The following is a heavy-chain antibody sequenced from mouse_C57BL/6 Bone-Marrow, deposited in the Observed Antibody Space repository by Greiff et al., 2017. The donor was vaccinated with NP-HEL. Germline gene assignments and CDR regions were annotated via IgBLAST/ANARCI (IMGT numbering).Heavy chain of an antibody. CDR1: GYTFTNYW. J-gene: IGHJ4*01. V-gene: IGHV1-63*01. CDR2: IYPGGGYT. D-gene: IGHD3-3*01. Sequence: QVQLQQSGAELVRPGTSVKMSCKASGYTFTNYWIGWAKQRPGHGLEWIGDIYPGGGYTYYNEKFKGKATLTADKSSSTAYMQFSSLTSEDSAIYYCARAGGQAMDYWGQGTSVTVSS. CDR3: ARAGGQAMDY.